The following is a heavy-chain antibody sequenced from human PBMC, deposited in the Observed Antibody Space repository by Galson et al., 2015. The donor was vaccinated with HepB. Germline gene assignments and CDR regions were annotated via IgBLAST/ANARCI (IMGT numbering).Heavy chain of an antibody. J-gene: IGHJ4*02. Sequence: SLRLSCAASGFTFSSYWMSWVRQAPGKGLEWVANIKQDGSEKYYVDSVKGRFTISRDNAKNSLYLQMNSLRAEGTAVYYCARVVYYYGSGSYTGNDYWGQGTLVTVSS. CDR3: ARVVYYYGSGSYTGNDY. CDR2: IKQDGSEK. D-gene: IGHD3-10*01. V-gene: IGHV3-7*01. CDR1: GFTFSSYW.